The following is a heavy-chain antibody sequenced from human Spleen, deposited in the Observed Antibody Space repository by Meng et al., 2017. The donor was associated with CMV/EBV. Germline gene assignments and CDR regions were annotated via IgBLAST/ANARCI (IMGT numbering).Heavy chain of an antibody. CDR3: AREGGPGTLGAFDI. V-gene: IGHV4-61*08. CDR1: GDSVSSGDYY. J-gene: IGHJ3*02. D-gene: IGHD2-15*01. Sequence: SETLSLTCAVSGDSVSSGDYYWSWIRQPPGKGLEWIGHMYHSGNTYYNPSLKSRVTISLDTSKNQFPLQLSSVTAADTAVYYCAREGGPGTLGAFDIWGQGTMVTVSS. CDR2: MYHSGNT.